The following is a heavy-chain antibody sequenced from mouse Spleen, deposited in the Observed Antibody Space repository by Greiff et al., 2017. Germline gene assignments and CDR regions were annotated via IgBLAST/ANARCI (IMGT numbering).Heavy chain of an antibody. J-gene: IGHJ1*01. CDR1: GFTFSNYW. CDR3: TVDYDGSYWYFDV. V-gene: IGHV6-3*01. Sequence: EVQWVESGGGLVQPGGSMKLSCVASGFTFSNYWMNWVRQSPEKGLEWVAQIRLKSDNYATHYAESVKGRFTISRDDSKSSVYLQMNNLRAEDTGIYYCTVDYDGSYWYFDVWGAGTTVTVSS. CDR2: IRLKSDNYAT. D-gene: IGHD2-1*01.